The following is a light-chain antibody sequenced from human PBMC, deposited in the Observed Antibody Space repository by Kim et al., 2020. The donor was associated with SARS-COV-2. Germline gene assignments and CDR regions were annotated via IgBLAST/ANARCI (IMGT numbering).Light chain of an antibody. CDR2: SNN. J-gene: IGLJ3*02. CDR1: SSNIGSNY. CDR3: AAWDDSLSGPV. V-gene: IGLV1-47*02. Sequence: GQQVTISCSGSSSNIGSNYVYWYQQLPGTAPKLLIYSNNQRPSGVPDRFSGSKSGTSASLAISGLRSEDEADYYCAAWDDSLSGPVFGGGTQLTVL.